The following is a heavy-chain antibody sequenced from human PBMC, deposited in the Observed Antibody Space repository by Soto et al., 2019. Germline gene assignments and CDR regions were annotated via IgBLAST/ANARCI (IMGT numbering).Heavy chain of an antibody. Sequence: QVQLVQSGAEVKKPGASVKVSCKASGYTFTNSYIHWVRQAPGQGLEWMALLNPNGGSTNYAQHCQGRVTVTRDTSTSTVYMELTSLTSEDTAVYYCAINLAAGDYWGQGTLVTVSS. V-gene: IGHV1-46*01. CDR1: GYTFTNSY. CDR3: AINLAAGDY. J-gene: IGHJ4*02. CDR2: LNPNGGST. D-gene: IGHD6-13*01.